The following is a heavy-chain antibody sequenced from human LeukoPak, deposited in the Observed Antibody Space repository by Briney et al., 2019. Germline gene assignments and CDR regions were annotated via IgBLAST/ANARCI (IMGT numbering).Heavy chain of an antibody. Sequence: GGSLRLSCAASGLTFSSYSMNWVRQAPGKGLEWVSSISSSSSYIYYADSVKGRFTISRDNAKNSLYLQMNSLRAEDTAVYYCAREKPALTYYYDSSGYYYFDYWGQGTLVTVSS. CDR2: ISSSSSYI. D-gene: IGHD3-22*01. CDR3: AREKPALTYYYDSSGYYYFDY. CDR1: GLTFSSYS. J-gene: IGHJ4*02. V-gene: IGHV3-21*01.